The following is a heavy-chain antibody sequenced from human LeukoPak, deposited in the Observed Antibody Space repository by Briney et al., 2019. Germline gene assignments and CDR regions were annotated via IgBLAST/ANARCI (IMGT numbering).Heavy chain of an antibody. CDR2: IYLRGNT. J-gene: IGHJ4*02. V-gene: IGHV4-4*02. CDR3: ARLSPWFGEWGHYFDY. Sequence: SGTLSLTCAISGGSISSSNWWTWVRQPPGKGLEWVGEIYLRGNTNYNPSLKSRVTISVDRSKNQFSLKLSSVTAADTAVYYCARLSPWFGEWGHYFDYWGQGTLVTVSS. D-gene: IGHD3-10*01. CDR1: GGSISSSNW.